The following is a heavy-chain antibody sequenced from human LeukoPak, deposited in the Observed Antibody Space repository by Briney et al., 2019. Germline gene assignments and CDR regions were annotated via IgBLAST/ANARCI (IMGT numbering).Heavy chain of an antibody. Sequence: GGSLRLSCAASGFTFDDYGMSWVRQAPGKGLEWVSAISGSGGSTYYADSVKGRFTISIDNSKNTLYLQMNSLRAEDTAVYYCAKDRSVTTAVGDYWGQGTLVTVSS. J-gene: IGHJ4*02. V-gene: IGHV3-23*01. D-gene: IGHD4-11*01. CDR2: ISGSGGST. CDR1: GFTFDDYG. CDR3: AKDRSVTTAVGDY.